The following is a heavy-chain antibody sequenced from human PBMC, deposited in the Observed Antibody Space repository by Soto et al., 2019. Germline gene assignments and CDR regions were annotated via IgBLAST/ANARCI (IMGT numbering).Heavy chain of an antibody. J-gene: IGHJ6*03. V-gene: IGHV3-23*01. CDR1: GFTFSSYA. CDR3: AKDGSSVTYYHYMDV. CDR2: ISGSGGST. D-gene: IGHD3-10*01. Sequence: GGSLRLSCAASGFTFSSYAMSWVRQAPGKGLEWVSAISGSGGSTYYADSVKGRFTISRDNSKNTLYLQMNSLRAEDTALYYCAKDGSSVTYYHYMDVWAKGTTVTVSS.